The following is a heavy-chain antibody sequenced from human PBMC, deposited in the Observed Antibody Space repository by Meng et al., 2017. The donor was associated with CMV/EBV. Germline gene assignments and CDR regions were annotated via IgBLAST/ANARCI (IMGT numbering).Heavy chain of an antibody. D-gene: IGHD3-3*01. CDR2: ISSSGSTI. CDR1: GFTFSDYY. Sequence: GGSLRLSCAASGFTFSDYYMSWIRQAPGKGLEWVSYISSSGSTIYYADPVKGRFTISRDNAKNSLYLQMNSLRAEDTAVYYCARHLAAIFRVDAFDIWGQGTMVTVSS. V-gene: IGHV3-11*01. J-gene: IGHJ3*02. CDR3: ARHLAAIFRVDAFDI.